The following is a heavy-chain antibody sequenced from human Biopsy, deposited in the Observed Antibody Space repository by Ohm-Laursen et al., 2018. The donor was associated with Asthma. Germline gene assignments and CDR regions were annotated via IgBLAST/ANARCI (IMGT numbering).Heavy chain of an antibody. Sequence: SLRLSCSASGFTFSSYGMHWVRQAPGKGLEWVAVISYDGSNRYSADSVKGRFTMARDNSKNTLDLQMNSLREEDTAVYYCVSYEVVTAILPMDVWGQGTTVTVSS. CDR2: ISYDGSNR. J-gene: IGHJ6*02. V-gene: IGHV3-30*03. D-gene: IGHD2-21*02. CDR3: VSYEVVTAILPMDV. CDR1: GFTFSSYG.